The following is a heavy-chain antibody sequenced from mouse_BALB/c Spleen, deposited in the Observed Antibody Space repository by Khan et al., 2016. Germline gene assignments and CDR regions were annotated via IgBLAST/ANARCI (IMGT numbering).Heavy chain of an antibody. CDR3: ARLDSSGYAYYFDY. J-gene: IGHJ2*01. Sequence: EVQLVESGPGLVKPSQSLSLTCTVTGYSITSDYAWNWIRQFPGNKLEWMGYISYSGSTSYNPSLKSRISITRDTSKNQFFLQLNSVTTEDTATYYCARLDSSGYAYYFDYWGQGTTLTVSS. V-gene: IGHV3-2*02. CDR1: GYSITSDYA. CDR2: ISYSGST. D-gene: IGHD3-2*01.